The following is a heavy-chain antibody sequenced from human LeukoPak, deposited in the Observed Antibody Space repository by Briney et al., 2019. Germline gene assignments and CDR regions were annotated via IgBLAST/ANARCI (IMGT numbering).Heavy chain of an antibody. CDR2: INSGGST. J-gene: IGHJ4*02. CDR3: ARDLAYYGSGKQNY. Sequence: GGSLRLSCAASGFTVSSNHMSWVRRATGKGLEWVSVINSGGSTYYADSVKARFTISRDNSKKTLYLQMNSLRAEDTAVYYCARDLAYYGSGKQNYWGQGTLVTVSS. V-gene: IGHV3-66*01. D-gene: IGHD3-10*01. CDR1: GFTVSSNH.